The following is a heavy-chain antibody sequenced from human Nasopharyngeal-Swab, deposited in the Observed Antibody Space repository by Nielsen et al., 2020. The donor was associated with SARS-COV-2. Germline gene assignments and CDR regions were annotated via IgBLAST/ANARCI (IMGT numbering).Heavy chain of an antibody. Sequence: GEALKIAWAASGFTFCSYSMNWVRQAPGKGLEWVSSISSSSSYIYYADSVKGRFTISRDNAKNSLYLQMNSLRSEDTAVYYCARDHVLPDAFDIWGQGTMVTVSS. CDR1: GFTFCSYS. D-gene: IGHD3-10*01. J-gene: IGHJ3*02. CDR3: ARDHVLPDAFDI. V-gene: IGHV3-21*01. CDR2: ISSSSSYI.